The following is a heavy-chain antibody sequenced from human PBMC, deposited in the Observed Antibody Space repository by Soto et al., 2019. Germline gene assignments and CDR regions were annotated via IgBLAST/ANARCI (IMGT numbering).Heavy chain of an antibody. CDR2: VYYTGTP. J-gene: IGHJ1*01. V-gene: IGHV4-39*01. D-gene: IGHD3-22*01. CDR1: GASFVGGGTY. CDR3: GRYFDTSQRPYFHH. Sequence: QLQLQESGPGLVKPSETRSFTSMFSGASFVGGGTYWGWFPQPPGRGWEWVGTVYYTGTPYYNPSLKTRLTMSVDTSKNQFSLRLSSVTAADTAVYYCGRYFDTSQRPYFHHWGQGTLVTVFS.